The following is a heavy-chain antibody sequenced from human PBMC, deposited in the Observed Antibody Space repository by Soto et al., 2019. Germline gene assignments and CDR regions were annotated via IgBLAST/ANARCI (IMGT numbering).Heavy chain of an antibody. CDR1: GFTFSPYA. CDR2: ISGSGGNT. J-gene: IGHJ6*02. CDR3: AKGLRRLLRTQYYYGLDV. D-gene: IGHD3-16*01. V-gene: IGHV3-23*01. Sequence: LRLSCAASGFTFSPYAMTWVRQAPGKGLEWVSSISGSGGNTNYADSVKGRFTVSRDNSKRTLSLQMNSLTEEDTAIYYCAKGLRRLLRTQYYYGLDVWGRGTKVTVSS.